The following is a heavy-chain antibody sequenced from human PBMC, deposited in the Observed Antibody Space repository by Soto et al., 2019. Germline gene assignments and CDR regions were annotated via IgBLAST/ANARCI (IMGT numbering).Heavy chain of an antibody. J-gene: IGHJ4*02. Sequence: PSETLSLTCTVSGGSVSSGSYYWSWIRQPPGKGLEWIGYIYYSGSTNYNPSLKSRVTISVDTSKNQFSLKLSSVTAADTAVYYCAREYYYDSSGYYYVIRWFDYWGQGTLVTVSS. CDR3: AREYYYDSSGYYYVIRWFDY. D-gene: IGHD3-22*01. V-gene: IGHV4-61*01. CDR1: GGSVSSGSYY. CDR2: IYYSGST.